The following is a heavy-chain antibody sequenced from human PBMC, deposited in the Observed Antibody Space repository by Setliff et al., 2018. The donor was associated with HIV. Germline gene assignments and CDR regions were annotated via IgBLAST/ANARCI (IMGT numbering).Heavy chain of an antibody. V-gene: IGHV1-46*01. CDR3: ARDREAEGDAFDI. CDR2: INPSGGST. Sequence: RASVKVSCKASGYTFTSYYMHWVRQAPGQGLEWMGIINPSGGSTRYAQKFQGRVTMTRDTSTSTVYMELSSLRSEDTAVYYCARDREAEGDAFDIWGQGTMVTVSS. CDR1: GYTFTSYY. J-gene: IGHJ3*02. D-gene: IGHD3-10*01.